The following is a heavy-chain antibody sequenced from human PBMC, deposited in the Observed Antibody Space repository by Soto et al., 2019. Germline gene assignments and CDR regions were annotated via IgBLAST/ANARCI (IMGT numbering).Heavy chain of an antibody. V-gene: IGHV3-66*01. CDR3: ARGWYSCSWYYFAAFDI. Sequence: EVQLVESGGGLVQPGGSLRLSCAASGFTVSNNYMSWVRQAPGKGLEWVSVIYSGGSTYYADSVKGRFTISRDNSKNTLYLQMHSLRAEVTAVYYCARGWYSCSWYYFAAFDIWGQGTMVTVSS. CDR1: GFTVSNNY. J-gene: IGHJ3*02. CDR2: IYSGGST. D-gene: IGHD6-13*01.